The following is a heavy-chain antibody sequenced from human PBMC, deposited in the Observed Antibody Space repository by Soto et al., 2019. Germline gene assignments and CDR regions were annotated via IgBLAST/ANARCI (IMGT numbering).Heavy chain of an antibody. CDR1: GFTFSSYG. J-gene: IGHJ3*02. V-gene: IGHV3-33*01. Sequence: PGGSLRLSCAASGFTFSSYGMHWVRQAPGKGLEWVAVIWYDGSNKYYADSVKGRFTISRDNSKNTLYLQMNSLRAEDTAVYYCATIAAAGDAFDIWGQGTMVTVSS. CDR3: ATIAAAGDAFDI. D-gene: IGHD6-13*01. CDR2: IWYDGSNK.